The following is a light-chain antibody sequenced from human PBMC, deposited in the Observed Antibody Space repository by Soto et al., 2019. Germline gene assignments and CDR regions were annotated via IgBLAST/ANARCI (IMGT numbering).Light chain of an antibody. V-gene: IGKV1-12*01. CDR1: QDIGSW. CDR3: QQTNTLPWT. CDR2: AAS. Sequence: DIQMTQSPSSVSASVRDAVTLTCRASQDIGSWLAWYQKRPGRAPKLLIYAASTLQSGVPSRFSGSGSGIDFTLTISSLQPEDFATYYCQQTNTLPWTFGQGTKVELK. J-gene: IGKJ1*01.